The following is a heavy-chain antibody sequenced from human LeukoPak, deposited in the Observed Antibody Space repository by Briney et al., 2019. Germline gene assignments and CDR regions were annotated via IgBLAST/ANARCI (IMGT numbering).Heavy chain of an antibody. J-gene: IGHJ4*02. CDR3: AVGVGVH. Sequence: GRSLRLSCAASGFTFSSYAMSWVRQAPGKGLEWVSRINSDGSSTTYADSVKGRFTISRDNAKNTLYLQMNSLRAEDTAVYYCAVGVGVHWGQGTLVTVSS. CDR1: GFTFSSYA. CDR2: INSDGSST. D-gene: IGHD2-8*01. V-gene: IGHV3-74*01.